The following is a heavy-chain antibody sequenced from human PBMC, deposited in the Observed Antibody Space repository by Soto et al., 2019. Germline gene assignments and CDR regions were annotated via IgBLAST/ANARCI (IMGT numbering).Heavy chain of an antibody. V-gene: IGHV3-74*01. CDR1: EFTFSGRS. J-gene: IGHJ6*03. Sequence: EVQLVESGGGLVQPGGSLRLSCAASEFTFSGRSVHWVRQAPGKGLVLVSGIDKFGTDSNYADSVKGRFTSSRDNAKNKVYLQMNSLRVADTAVYYCARGWFGPDVWGKGTTVTVSS. CDR3: ARGWFGPDV. CDR2: IDKFGTDS. D-gene: IGHD3-10*01.